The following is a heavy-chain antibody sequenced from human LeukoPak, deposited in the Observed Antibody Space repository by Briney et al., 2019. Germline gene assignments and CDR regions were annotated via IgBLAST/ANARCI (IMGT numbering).Heavy chain of an antibody. J-gene: IGHJ3*02. V-gene: IGHV4-59*12. D-gene: IGHD4-11*01. CDR2: IYYSGST. Sequence: MPSETLSLTCTVSGGSISSYYWSWVRQPPGKGLEWIGYIYYSGSTNYNPSLKSRVTMSVDTSKNQFSLKLRSVTAADTAVYYCARAPVTVKDSFDIWGQGTMVTVSS. CDR3: ARAPVTVKDSFDI. CDR1: GGSISSYY.